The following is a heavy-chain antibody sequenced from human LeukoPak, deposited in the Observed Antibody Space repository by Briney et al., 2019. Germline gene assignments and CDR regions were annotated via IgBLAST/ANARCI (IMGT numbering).Heavy chain of an antibody. CDR1: EYTFTGYY. V-gene: IGHV1-2*02. D-gene: IGHD3-3*01. Sequence: ASVKVSCKASEYTFTGYYMHWVRQSPGQGLEWMGWINPNSGGTNYAQKFQGRVTMTRDTSISTAYMELSRLRSDDTAVYYCATHMAIFGVVTPPWGQGTLVTVSS. J-gene: IGHJ5*02. CDR3: ATHMAIFGVVTPP. CDR2: INPNSGGT.